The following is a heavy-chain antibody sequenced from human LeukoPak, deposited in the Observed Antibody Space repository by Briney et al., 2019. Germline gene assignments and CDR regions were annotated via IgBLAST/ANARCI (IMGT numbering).Heavy chain of an antibody. D-gene: IGHD6-19*01. Sequence: SETLSLTCTVSGGSINNYYWNWIRQPAGKGLEWIGRIQSSGTTNYNPSLKGRITISVDTSKNQFSLKLSSVIAADTAVYYCARDQGSGWFVYWGQGTLVTVSS. CDR2: IQSSGTT. J-gene: IGHJ5*01. CDR1: GGSINNYY. CDR3: ARDQGSGWFVY. V-gene: IGHV4-4*07.